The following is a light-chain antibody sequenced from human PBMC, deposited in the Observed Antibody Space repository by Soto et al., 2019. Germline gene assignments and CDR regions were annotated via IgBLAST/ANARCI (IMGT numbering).Light chain of an antibody. V-gene: IGLV1-40*01. Sequence: QLVLTQPPSVSGAPGQRVTIFCTGSSSNIGAGYDVHWYQQLPGTAPKLLIYGNSNRPSGVPDRFSGSKSGTSASLAITGLQAEDEDDDYCQSYDSSLSGSVFGGGTKLTVL. CDR1: SSNIGAGYD. J-gene: IGLJ3*02. CDR3: QSYDSSLSGSV. CDR2: GNS.